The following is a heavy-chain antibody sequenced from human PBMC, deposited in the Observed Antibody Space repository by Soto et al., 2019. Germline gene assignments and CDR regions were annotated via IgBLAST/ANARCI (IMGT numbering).Heavy chain of an antibody. V-gene: IGHV3-21*01. CDR1: GFTFSSHN. CDR2: ISRSSSDI. Sequence: GGSLRLSCAASGFTFSSHNMNWVRQAPGKGLEWVSSISRSSSDIYYADSVKGRFTISRDNAKNSLYLQMNSLRAEDTAVYYCARTFYGMDVWGQGTTVTVSS. CDR3: ARTFYGMDV. J-gene: IGHJ6*02.